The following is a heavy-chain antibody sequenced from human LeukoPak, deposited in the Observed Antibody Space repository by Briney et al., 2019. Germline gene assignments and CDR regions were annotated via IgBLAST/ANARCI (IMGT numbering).Heavy chain of an antibody. D-gene: IGHD4-23*01. CDR1: GFTFSSYG. CDR3: AKDLGVYGGTHVLDY. Sequence: GGSRRLSWAASGFTFSSYGMHWVRQAPGKGLEWVAVIWYDGSNKYYADSVKGRFTISRDNSKNTLYLQMNSLRAEDTAVYYCAKDLGVYGGTHVLDYWGQGTLVTVSS. V-gene: IGHV3-33*06. CDR2: IWYDGSNK. J-gene: IGHJ4*02.